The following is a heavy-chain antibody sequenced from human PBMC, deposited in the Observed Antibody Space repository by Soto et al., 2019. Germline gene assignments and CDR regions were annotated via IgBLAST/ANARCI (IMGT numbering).Heavy chain of an antibody. CDR2: IYYSGST. CDR3: ARDNYGDTYYFDY. CDR1: GGSISSGAYY. Sequence: QVQLQESGPGLVKPSQTLSLTCTVSGGSISSGAYYWSWVRQPPGKGLEWIGYIYYSGSTYYNPSLKSRVTISVDTSKSQFSLKLSSVTATDTAVYYCARDNYGDTYYFDYCGQGTLVTVSS. J-gene: IGHJ4*02. V-gene: IGHV4-30-4*01. D-gene: IGHD4-17*01.